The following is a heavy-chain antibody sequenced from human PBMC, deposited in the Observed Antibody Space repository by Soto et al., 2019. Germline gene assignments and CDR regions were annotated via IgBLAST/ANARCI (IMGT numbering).Heavy chain of an antibody. CDR1: GYTFTSYD. D-gene: IGHD3-9*01. CDR3: ARAPSRDLLTGYLFEY. J-gene: IGHJ4*02. CDR2: RNPSGGSR. V-gene: IGHV1-46*01. Sequence: ASVKVSCKASGYTFTSYDMHWVRQAPGQGLEWMGIRNPSGGSRSYAQKFEGRVTRTRDTSTRTVYMELSRLRSEDTALYYCARAPSRDLLTGYLFEYWGQGTLVTVSS.